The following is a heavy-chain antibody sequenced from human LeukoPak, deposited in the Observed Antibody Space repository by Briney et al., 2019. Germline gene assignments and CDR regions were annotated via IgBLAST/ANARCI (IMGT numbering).Heavy chain of an antibody. Sequence: GGSLRLSCAASGFTFSSYGMHWVRQAPGKGLEWVAVIWYDGSNKYYADSVKGRFTISRDNSKNTLYLQMNSLRAEDTAVYYCARGGWFGELSLDYWGQGTLVTVSS. CDR1: GFTFSSYG. D-gene: IGHD3-10*01. J-gene: IGHJ4*02. CDR3: ARGGWFGELSLDY. CDR2: IWYDGSNK. V-gene: IGHV3-33*08.